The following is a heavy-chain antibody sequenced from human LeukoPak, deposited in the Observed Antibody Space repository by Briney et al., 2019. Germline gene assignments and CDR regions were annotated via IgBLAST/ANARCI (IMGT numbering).Heavy chain of an antibody. CDR2: IDGSGST. CDR1: GGSISNYY. Sequence: SETLSLTCTVSGGSISNYYWSWIRQPPGKGLEWIGEIDGSGSTNYNPSLKSRVTILEDTSKNQFFLKLKSVTAADTAMYYCARRPAGTIDYWGQGTLVTVSS. D-gene: IGHD6-19*01. V-gene: IGHV4-34*01. J-gene: IGHJ4*02. CDR3: ARRPAGTIDY.